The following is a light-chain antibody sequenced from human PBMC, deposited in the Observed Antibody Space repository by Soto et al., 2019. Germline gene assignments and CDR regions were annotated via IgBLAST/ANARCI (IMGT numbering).Light chain of an antibody. Sequence: QSVLTQPASVSGSPGQSIAISCTGTDSDVGSYNYVSWYQQNPGKAPKLMIYDVSHRPSGVSTRFSGSKSGNTASLTISGLQAEDEADYYCSSYTSSSTLVIFGGGTKVTVL. CDR2: DVS. J-gene: IGLJ2*01. CDR1: DSDVGSYNY. CDR3: SSYTSSSTLVI. V-gene: IGLV2-14*03.